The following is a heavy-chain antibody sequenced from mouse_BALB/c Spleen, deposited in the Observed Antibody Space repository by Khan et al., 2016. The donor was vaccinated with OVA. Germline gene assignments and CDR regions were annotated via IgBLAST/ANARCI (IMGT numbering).Heavy chain of an antibody. CDR2: IDPANGNT. Sequence: VQLKQSGAELVKPGASVKLSCTASGFNIKDTYMHWVKQRPEQGLEWIGRIDPANGNTKYDPKFQGKATITADTSSNTAYLQLSSLTSEDTAIYYCVRSSSLWAMDYWGQGTSVTVSS. J-gene: IGHJ4*01. CDR3: VRSSSLWAMDY. D-gene: IGHD1-1*01. CDR1: GFNIKDTY. V-gene: IGHV14-3*02.